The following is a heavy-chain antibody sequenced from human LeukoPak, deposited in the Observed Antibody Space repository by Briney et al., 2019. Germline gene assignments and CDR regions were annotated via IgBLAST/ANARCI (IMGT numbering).Heavy chain of an antibody. J-gene: IGHJ4*02. CDR3: ARDSGFHCSGGSCYSYPQYYFDY. D-gene: IGHD2-15*01. V-gene: IGHV3-23*01. CDR1: GFTFSSYA. CDR2: ISGSGGST. Sequence: GGSLRLSCAASGFTFSSYAMSWVRQAPGKGLEWVSAISGSGGSTYYADSVKGRFTISRDNAKNSLYLQMSSLRAEDTAVYYCARDSGFHCSGGSCYSYPQYYFDYWGQGTLVTVSS.